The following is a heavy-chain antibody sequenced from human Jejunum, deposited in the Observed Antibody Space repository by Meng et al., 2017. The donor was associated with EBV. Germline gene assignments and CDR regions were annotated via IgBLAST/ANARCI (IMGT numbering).Heavy chain of an antibody. V-gene: IGHV1-18*01. CDR2: ISAYNGNT. D-gene: IGHD2-15*01. J-gene: IGHJ4*02. CDR1: GYTFTNYG. Sequence: VQLVASGAEVKGPGASVKVSCKASGYTFTNYGVSWVRQAPGQGLEWMGWISAYNGNTDYAQKLQGRVTMTTDTPTSTAYMELRSLRSDDTAVYYCTILSHCDGGICYSYDYWGQGTLVTVSS. CDR3: TILSHCDGGICYSYDY.